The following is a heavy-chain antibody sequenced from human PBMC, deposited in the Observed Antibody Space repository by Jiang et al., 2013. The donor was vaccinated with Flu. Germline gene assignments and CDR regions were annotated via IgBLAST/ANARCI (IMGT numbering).Heavy chain of an antibody. Sequence: VKVSCKASGGTFSSYAISWVRQAPGQGLEWMGGIIPIFGTANYAQKFQGRVTITADESTSTAYMELSSLRSEDTAVYYCARSPGDRGYFDYWGQGTLVTVSS. J-gene: IGHJ4*02. CDR1: GGTFSSYA. V-gene: IGHV1-69*01. CDR3: ARSPGDRGYFDY. CDR2: IIPIFGTA. D-gene: IGHD7-27*01.